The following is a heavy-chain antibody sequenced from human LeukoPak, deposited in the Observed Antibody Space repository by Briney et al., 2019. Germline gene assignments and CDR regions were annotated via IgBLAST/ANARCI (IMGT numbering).Heavy chain of an antibody. CDR2: INTSGST. D-gene: IGHD1-26*01. Sequence: TSETLSLTCTVSGGSISSYYWSWIRQPAGKGLEWIGRINTSGSTNYNPSLRSRVTMSVDTSKNQFSLKLTSVTAADTAVYYCARGRQSGSYSSDFDFWGQGTLVTVSS. CDR1: GGSISSYY. CDR3: ARGRQSGSYSSDFDF. J-gene: IGHJ4*02. V-gene: IGHV4-4*07.